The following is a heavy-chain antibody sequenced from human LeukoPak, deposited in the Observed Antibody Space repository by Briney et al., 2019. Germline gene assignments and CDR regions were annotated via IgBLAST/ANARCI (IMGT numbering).Heavy chain of an antibody. CDR1: GGSISSYY. V-gene: IGHV4-4*07. CDR3: AREVPNSSGYYYVRAFDY. Sequence: PSETLSLTCTVSGGSISSYYWSWIRQPAGKGLEWIGRIYTSGSTNYNPSLKSRVTISVDKSKNQFSLKLSSVTAADTAVYYCAREVPNSSGYYYVRAFDYWGQGILVTVSS. D-gene: IGHD3-22*01. CDR2: IYTSGST. J-gene: IGHJ4*02.